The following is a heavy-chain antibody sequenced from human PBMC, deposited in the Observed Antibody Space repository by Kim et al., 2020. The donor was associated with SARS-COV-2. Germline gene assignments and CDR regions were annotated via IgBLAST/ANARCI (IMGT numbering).Heavy chain of an antibody. CDR2: ISNDGGEK. CDR1: GFTFSTDA. Sequence: GGSLRLSCEASGFTFSTDAMHWVRQAPGKGLEWVAVISNDGGEKKYADSMRGRFTVSRDNAKKTVYLEMSSLRPEDTAVYFCARDNFGTKFYYYYMDVWG. CDR3: ARDNFGTKFYYYYMDV. V-gene: IGHV3-30-3*01. J-gene: IGHJ6*03. D-gene: IGHD3-10*01.